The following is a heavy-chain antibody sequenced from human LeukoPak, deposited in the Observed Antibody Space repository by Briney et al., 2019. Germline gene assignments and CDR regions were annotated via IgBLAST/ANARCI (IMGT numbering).Heavy chain of an antibody. CDR3: ARDLAAAAGTSNWFDP. CDR1: GYTFTGYY. Sequence: ASVKVSCKASGYTFTGYYMHWVRQAPGQGLGWMGWINPNSGGTNYAQKFQGRVTMTRDTSISTAYMELSRLRSDDTAVYYCARDLAAAAGTSNWFDPWGQGTLVTVSS. J-gene: IGHJ5*02. D-gene: IGHD6-13*01. CDR2: INPNSGGT. V-gene: IGHV1-2*02.